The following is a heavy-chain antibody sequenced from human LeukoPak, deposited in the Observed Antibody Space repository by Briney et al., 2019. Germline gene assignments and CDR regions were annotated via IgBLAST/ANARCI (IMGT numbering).Heavy chain of an antibody. CDR2: IYTSGST. D-gene: IGHD1-26*01. V-gene: IGHV4-61*02. Sequence: PSETLSLTCTVSGGSISSGSYYWSWIRQPAGKGLEWIGRIYTSGSTNYNPSLKSRVTISVDTSKNQFSLKLSSVTAADTAVYYCARGPIFRGSYHHYYYYYYMDVWGKGTTVTVSS. J-gene: IGHJ6*03. CDR3: ARGPIFRGSYHHYYYYYYMDV. CDR1: GGSISSGSYY.